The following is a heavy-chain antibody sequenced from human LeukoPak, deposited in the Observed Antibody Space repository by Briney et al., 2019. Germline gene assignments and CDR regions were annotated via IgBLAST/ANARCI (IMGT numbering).Heavy chain of an antibody. D-gene: IGHD6-19*01. CDR3: ARGGWSVDY. V-gene: IGHV4-59*01. J-gene: IGHJ4*01. CDR1: GDSMSNSY. Sequence: SETLSLTCTVSGDSMSNSYWTWIRQPPGKGLECIGFIYYTGSTTYNPSLGSRVTISIDTSKNQFSLRLSSVTAADTAVYYCARGGWSVDYWGQGTLVTVSS. CDR2: IYYTGST.